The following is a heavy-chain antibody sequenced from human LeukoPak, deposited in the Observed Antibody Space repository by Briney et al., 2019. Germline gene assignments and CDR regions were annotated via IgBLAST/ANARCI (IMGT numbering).Heavy chain of an antibody. CDR2: INHSGST. V-gene: IGHV4-34*01. J-gene: IGHJ4*02. CDR1: GGSFSGYY. D-gene: IGHD1-26*01. CDR3: ARDSGSYQVAEYYFDY. Sequence: SETLSLTCAVYGGSFSGYYWSWIRQPPGKGLEWIGEINHSGSTNYNPSLKSRVTISVDTSKNQFSLKLSSVTAADTAVYYCARDSGSYQVAEYYFDYWGQGTLVTVSS.